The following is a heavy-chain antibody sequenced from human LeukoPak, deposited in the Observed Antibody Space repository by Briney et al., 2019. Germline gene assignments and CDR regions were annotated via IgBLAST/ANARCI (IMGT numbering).Heavy chain of an antibody. V-gene: IGHV1-46*01. CDR3: ARGGVSITLVRGVISMDV. J-gene: IGHJ6*03. D-gene: IGHD3-10*01. Sequence: ASVKVSCKASGYTFTSYYMHWVRQAPGQGLEWMGIINPSGGSTSYAQKFQGRVTMTRDTSISTAYMELTRLRSDDTAVYYCARGGVSITLVRGVISMDVWGKGTTVTVSS. CDR1: GYTFTSYY. CDR2: INPSGGST.